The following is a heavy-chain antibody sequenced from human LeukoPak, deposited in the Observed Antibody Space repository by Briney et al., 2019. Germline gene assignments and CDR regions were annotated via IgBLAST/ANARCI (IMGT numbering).Heavy chain of an antibody. J-gene: IGHJ4*02. V-gene: IGHV4-4*02. Sequence: SETLSLTCAVSGGSISSSNWWSWVRQPPGKGLEWIGSIYYSGSTYYNPSLKSRVTISVDTSKNQFSLKLSSVTAADTAVYYCARWGRDGYNYYFDYWGQGTLVTVSS. CDR3: ARWGRDGYNYYFDY. D-gene: IGHD5-24*01. CDR1: GGSISSSNW. CDR2: IYYSGST.